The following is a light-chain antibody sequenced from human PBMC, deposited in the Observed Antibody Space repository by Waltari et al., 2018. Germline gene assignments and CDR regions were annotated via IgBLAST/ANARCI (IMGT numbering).Light chain of an antibody. CDR1: DFKIEKKF. J-gene: IGLJ3*02. CDR2: ENN. V-gene: IGLV1-51*02. CDR3: GTWDTNLSAWV. Sequence: QSVLTQPPSVSAAPGQTVTISCSGSDFKIEKKFVSWYQQLPGTAPKLLIFENNRRPSGVPNRCSCSKPGTSATLGITGLQTGDEADYYCGTWDTNLSAWVFGGGTKLTVL.